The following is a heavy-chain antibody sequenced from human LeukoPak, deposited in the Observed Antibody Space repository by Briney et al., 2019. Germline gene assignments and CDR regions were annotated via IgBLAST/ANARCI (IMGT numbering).Heavy chain of an antibody. Sequence: SVKVSCKASGGTFSNYAISWVRQAPGQGLEWLGRIIPIFGTANYPQKFKGRVTISTDESTTTAYMELSSLRSDDTAVYYGARPYCSGGHCYRRHHWYFDLWGRGTLVTVSS. CDR1: GGTFSNYA. J-gene: IGHJ2*01. CDR2: IIPIFGTA. CDR3: ARPYCSGGHCYRRHHWYFDL. D-gene: IGHD2-15*01. V-gene: IGHV1-69*05.